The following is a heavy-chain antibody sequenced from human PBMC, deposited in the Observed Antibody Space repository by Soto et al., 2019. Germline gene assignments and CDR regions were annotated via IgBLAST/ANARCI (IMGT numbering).Heavy chain of an antibody. CDR2: MTPNSGNT. V-gene: IGHV1-8*01. CDR3: SRNPYGSGLFDP. CDR1: GYNFIDYD. D-gene: IGHD6-19*01. J-gene: IGHJ5*02. Sequence: QVQLVQSGAEVKQPGASVKVSCKASGYNFIDYDINWMRQSTGQGLEWMGWMTPNSGNTGYAQKFQGRVTLTRDTSIGTAYMELSSLKTEDTAVYYCSRNPYGSGLFDPWGQGTLVTVSS.